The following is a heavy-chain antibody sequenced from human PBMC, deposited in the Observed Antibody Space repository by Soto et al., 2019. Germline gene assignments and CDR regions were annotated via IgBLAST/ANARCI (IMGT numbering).Heavy chain of an antibody. CDR3: AGKYGKIGVSYTTYYYNFAV. D-gene: IGHD2-8*01. CDR1: GFTFSTYA. Sequence: EVQLLESGGGLVQPGGSLRLSCAASGFTFSTYAMSWVRQAPGKGLEWVSTITTSGGNTYYADSVQGRFTISRDNSKKPLYLKINSGRAENTAVYSGAGKYGKIGVSYTTYYYNFAVWDKGPTAPV. CDR2: ITTSGGNT. J-gene: IGHJ6*03. V-gene: IGHV3-23*01.